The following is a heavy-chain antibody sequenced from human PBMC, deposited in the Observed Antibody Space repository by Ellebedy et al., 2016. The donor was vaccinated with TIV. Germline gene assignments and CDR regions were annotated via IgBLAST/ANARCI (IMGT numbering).Heavy chain of an antibody. CDR2: ISGSGGST. Sequence: GESLKISCAASGFTFSNYAMSWVRQAPGGGLEWVSAISGSGGSTYYADSVKGRFTISRDNSKNTLYLQMISLRAEDTAVDYCAKASGSYYFDYWGQGTLVTVSS. D-gene: IGHD1-26*01. CDR3: AKASGSYYFDY. J-gene: IGHJ4*02. V-gene: IGHV3-23*01. CDR1: GFTFSNYA.